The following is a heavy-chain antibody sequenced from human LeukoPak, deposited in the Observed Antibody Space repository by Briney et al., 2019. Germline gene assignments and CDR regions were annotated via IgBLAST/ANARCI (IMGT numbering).Heavy chain of an antibody. CDR3: ARVRYCDY. J-gene: IGHJ4*02. CDR2: INFDGSST. D-gene: IGHD1-14*01. V-gene: IGHV3-74*01. CDR1: GFTFSSHW. Sequence: PGGSLRLSCAASGFTFSSHWMHWVRHAPGKGLVWVSRINFDGSSTSYADSVKGRFTISRGNAKNTLYLQMNSLRAEDTAVYYCARVRYCDYWGQGTLVTVSS.